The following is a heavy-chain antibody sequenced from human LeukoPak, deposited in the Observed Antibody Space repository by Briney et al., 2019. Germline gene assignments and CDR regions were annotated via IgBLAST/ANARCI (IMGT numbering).Heavy chain of an antibody. CDR3: ARVRMVRVFDY. D-gene: IGHD3-10*01. J-gene: IGHJ4*02. CDR1: GGSFSFYY. CDR2: INHSGST. Sequence: SGTPSLTCAVYGGSFSFYYWSWIRQPPGKGLEWIGEINHSGSTNYNPSLKSRVTISVDTSKNQFSLKLSSVTAADTAVYYCARVRMVRVFDYWGQGTLVTVSS. V-gene: IGHV4-34*01.